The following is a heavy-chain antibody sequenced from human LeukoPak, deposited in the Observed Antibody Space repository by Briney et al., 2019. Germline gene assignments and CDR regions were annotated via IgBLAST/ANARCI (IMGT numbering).Heavy chain of an antibody. CDR3: ARADSSGYYVPFDY. CDR1: GFTFSSYS. CDR2: ISSSSSYI. V-gene: IGHV3-21*01. Sequence: TGGSLRLSCAASGFTFSSYSMNWVRQAPGKGLEWVSSISSSSSYIYYADSVKGRFTISRDNAKNSLYLQMYSLRAEDTAVYYCARADSSGYYVPFDYWGQGTLVTVSS. D-gene: IGHD3-22*01. J-gene: IGHJ4*02.